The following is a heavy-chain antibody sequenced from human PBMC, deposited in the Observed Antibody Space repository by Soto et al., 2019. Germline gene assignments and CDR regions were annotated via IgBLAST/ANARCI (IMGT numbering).Heavy chain of an antibody. CDR3: TTRGVVVADTPYYYYGMDV. V-gene: IGHV3-15*01. Sequence: EVQLVESGGGLVKPGGSLRLSCAASGFTFSNAWMSWVRQAPGKGLEWVGRIKSKTDGGTTDYAAPVKGRFTISRDDSKNTLYLQMNSLKTEDTAVYYCTTRGVVVADTPYYYYGMDVWGQGTTVTVSS. CDR1: GFTFSNAW. J-gene: IGHJ6*02. D-gene: IGHD2-15*01. CDR2: IKSKTDGGTT.